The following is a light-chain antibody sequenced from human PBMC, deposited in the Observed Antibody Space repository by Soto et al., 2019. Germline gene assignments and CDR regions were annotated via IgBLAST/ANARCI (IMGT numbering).Light chain of an antibody. CDR1: QSVSSN. V-gene: IGKV3-15*01. CDR2: GAS. CDR3: QQYNHWPPLT. Sequence: EIVMTQSPATLSVSPGERATLSCRASQSVSSNLAWYQHKPGQAPRLLIYGASTRATGIPVRFSGSGSGTEFTLTISSLNSEDSAVDYCQQYNHWPPLTFGGGTKVEI. J-gene: IGKJ4*01.